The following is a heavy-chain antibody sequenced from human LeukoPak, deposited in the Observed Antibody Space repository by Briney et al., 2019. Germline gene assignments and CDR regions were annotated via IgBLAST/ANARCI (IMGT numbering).Heavy chain of an antibody. J-gene: IGHJ4*02. CDR3: ARGRLRSVLDY. D-gene: IGHD3-16*01. CDR2: IAYSGST. Sequence: SETLSLTCTASAGSITSYYWTWIRQPPGKGLEWIGYIAYSGSTSYNSSLKSRVTMSIDMSKNQFSLNLSSVTAADTAVYYCARGRLRSVLDYWGQGTLVTVSS. CDR1: AGSITSYY. V-gene: IGHV4-59*01.